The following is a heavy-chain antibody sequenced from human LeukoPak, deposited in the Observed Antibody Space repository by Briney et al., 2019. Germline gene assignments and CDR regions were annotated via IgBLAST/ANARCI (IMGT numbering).Heavy chain of an antibody. CDR1: GFTFSSYA. D-gene: IGHD6-13*01. J-gene: IGHJ6*02. CDR2: ISSNGGST. Sequence: GGSLRLSCSASGFTFSSYAMHWVRQAPGKGLEYVSAISSNGGSTYYADSVKGRFTISRDNSKNTLYLQMSSLRAEDTAVYYCVKDLYSSSWYEHYYYYGMDVWGQGTTVTVSS. CDR3: VKDLYSSSWYEHYYYYGMDV. V-gene: IGHV3-64D*06.